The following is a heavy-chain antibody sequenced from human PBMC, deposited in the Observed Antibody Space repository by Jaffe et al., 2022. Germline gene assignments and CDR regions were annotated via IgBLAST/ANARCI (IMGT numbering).Heavy chain of an antibody. D-gene: IGHD4-4*01. V-gene: IGHV3-23*01. J-gene: IGHJ6*03. CDR3: AKGSDDYSNYVSPQDDYYYYYMDV. Sequence: EVQLLESGGGLVQPGGSLRLSCAASGFTFSSYAMSWVRQAPGKGLEWVSAISGSGGSTYYADSVKGRFTISRDNSKNTLYLQMNSLRAEDTAVYYCAKGSDDYSNYVSPQDDYYYYYMDVWGKGTTVTVSS. CDR2: ISGSGGST. CDR1: GFTFSSYA.